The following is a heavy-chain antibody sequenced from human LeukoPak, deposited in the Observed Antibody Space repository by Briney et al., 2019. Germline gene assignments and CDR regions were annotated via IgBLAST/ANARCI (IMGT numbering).Heavy chain of an antibody. CDR2: INHSGST. CDR3: ARRGYTYGWGWFDP. Sequence: SSETLSLTCGVYGGSFSDYYWSWIRQPLGKGLEWIGEINHSGSTNYNPSLKSRVTISVDTSKNQFFLKVNSVTAADTAVYYCARRGYTYGWGWFDPWGQGTLVTVSS. J-gene: IGHJ5*02. D-gene: IGHD5-18*01. V-gene: IGHV4-34*01. CDR1: GGSFSDYY.